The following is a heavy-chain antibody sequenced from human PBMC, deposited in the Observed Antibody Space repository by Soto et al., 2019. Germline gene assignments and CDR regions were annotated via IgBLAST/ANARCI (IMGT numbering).Heavy chain of an antibody. J-gene: IGHJ3*02. CDR1: GYTFTSYG. V-gene: IGHV1-18*01. Sequence: GASVKVSCKASGYTFTSYGISWVRQAPGQGLEWMGWISAYNSNTNYAQKLQGRVTLTTDISTSTAYMELRSLTSDETAVYYCARDSLSGTDAFDIWGQGTMVTVSS. CDR2: ISAYNSNT. D-gene: IGHD1-26*01. CDR3: ARDSLSGTDAFDI.